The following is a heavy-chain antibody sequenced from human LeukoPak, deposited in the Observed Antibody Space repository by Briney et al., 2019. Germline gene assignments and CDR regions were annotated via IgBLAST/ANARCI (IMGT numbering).Heavy chain of an antibody. D-gene: IGHD3-22*01. J-gene: IGHJ4*02. Sequence: GGSLRLSCAASGFTFSSYGMHWVRQAPGKGLEWVAVIWYDGSNKYYADSVKGRFTISRDNSKNTLFLQMNSLRAEDAAVYYCARAAYDSSGYLTLWGQGTLVTVSS. CDR3: ARAAYDSSGYLTL. V-gene: IGHV3-33*01. CDR2: IWYDGSNK. CDR1: GFTFSSYG.